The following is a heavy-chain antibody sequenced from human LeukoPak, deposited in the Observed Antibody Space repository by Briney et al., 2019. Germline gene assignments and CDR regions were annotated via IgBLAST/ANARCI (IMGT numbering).Heavy chain of an antibody. V-gene: IGHV4-61*02. J-gene: IGHJ4*02. CDR2: IYTSGST. CDR3: ARDFDY. Sequence: PSETLSLTCTVSGGSISSGSYYWSWIRQPAGKGLEWIGRIYTSGSTNYNPSLKSRVTISIDMSKNQFSLKLSSVTAADTAVYYCARDFDYWGQGTLVTVSS. CDR1: GGSISSGSYY.